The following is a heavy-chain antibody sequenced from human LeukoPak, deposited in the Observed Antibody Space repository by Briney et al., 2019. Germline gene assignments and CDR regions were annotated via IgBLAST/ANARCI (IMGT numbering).Heavy chain of an antibody. D-gene: IGHD1-26*01. CDR1: GYTFASYW. V-gene: IGHV5-51*01. Sequence: GESLKISCKGSGYTFASYWIGWVRQMPGKGLEWMGIIYPGDSDTRYSPSFQGQVTISADKSINTAYLQWSSLTASDTAMYYCARWYLSGSYYSFDYWGQGTLVTVSS. CDR2: IYPGDSDT. CDR3: ARWYLSGSYYSFDY. J-gene: IGHJ4*02.